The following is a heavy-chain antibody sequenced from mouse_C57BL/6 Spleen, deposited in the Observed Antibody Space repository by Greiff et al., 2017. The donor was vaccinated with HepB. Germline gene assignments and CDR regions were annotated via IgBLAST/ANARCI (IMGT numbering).Heavy chain of an antibody. J-gene: IGHJ3*01. V-gene: IGHV3-6*01. CDR2: ISYDGSN. CDR3: ATVVGTGFAY. CDR1: GYSITSGYY. Sequence: DVQLQESGPGLVKPSQSLSLTCSVPGYSITSGYYWNWIRQFPGNKLEWMGYISYDGSNNYNPSLKNRISITRDTSKNQFFLKLNSVTTEDTATYYCATVVGTGFAYWGQGTLVTVSA. D-gene: IGHD1-1*01.